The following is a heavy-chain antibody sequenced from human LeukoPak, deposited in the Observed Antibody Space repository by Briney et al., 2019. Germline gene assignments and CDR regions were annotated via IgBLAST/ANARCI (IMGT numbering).Heavy chain of an antibody. V-gene: IGHV3-21*01. J-gene: IGHJ4*02. CDR1: GFTFSSYS. D-gene: IGHD6-13*01. CDR2: ISSSSSYI. CDR3: ARCETIAAAPDY. Sequence: GGSLRLSCAASGFTFSSYSMNWVRQAPGKGLEWVSSISSSSSYIYYADSVKGRFTISRDNAKNSLYLQMNSLRAEDTAVYYCARCETIAAAPDYWGQGTLVTVSS.